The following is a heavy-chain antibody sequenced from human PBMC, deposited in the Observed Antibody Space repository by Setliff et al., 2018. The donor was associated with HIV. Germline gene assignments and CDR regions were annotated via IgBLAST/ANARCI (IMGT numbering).Heavy chain of an antibody. CDR2: IYPSGST. V-gene: IGHV4-4*07. CDR1: GGSISGYY. Sequence: SETLSLTCTVSGGSISGYYWSWIRQPAGMGLEWIGRIYPSGSTSYNPSLQSRVVMSVDTSKNQFSLRLISVTAADTAVYFCARGSKGDYGGNFDSWGQGTLVTVSS. J-gene: IGHJ4*02. CDR3: ARGSKGDYGGNFDS. D-gene: IGHD4-17*01.